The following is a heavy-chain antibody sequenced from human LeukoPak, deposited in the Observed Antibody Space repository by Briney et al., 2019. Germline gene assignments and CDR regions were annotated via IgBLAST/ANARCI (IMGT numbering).Heavy chain of an antibody. CDR1: GGTFSSYG. V-gene: IGHV1-18*01. Sequence: ASVKVSCKASGGTFSSYGISWVRQAPGQGLEWMGWISAYNGNTNYAQKLQGRVTMTTDTSTSTAYMELRSLRSDDTAVYYCARSGMSYYDSTFDYWGQGTLVTVSS. CDR3: ARSGMSYYDSTFDY. J-gene: IGHJ4*02. CDR2: ISAYNGNT. D-gene: IGHD3-22*01.